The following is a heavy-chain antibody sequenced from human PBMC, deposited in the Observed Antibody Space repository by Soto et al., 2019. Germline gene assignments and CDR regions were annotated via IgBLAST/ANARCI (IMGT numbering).Heavy chain of an antibody. CDR1: GFTFSAYV. V-gene: IGHV3-23*01. D-gene: IGHD6-6*01. CDR3: AKRTAA. J-gene: IGHJ4*02. CDR2: ITSSGGGT. Sequence: PGGALRRCCAALGFTFSAYVMSGVRQAPGKGLEWVSSITSSGGGTYYADSVKGRFTVSRDNSKSTVYLQMNSLRAEDTDVYYCAKRTAAWGPGTLVPVS.